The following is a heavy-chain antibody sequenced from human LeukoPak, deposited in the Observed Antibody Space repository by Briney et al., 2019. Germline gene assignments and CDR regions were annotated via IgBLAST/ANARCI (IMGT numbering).Heavy chain of an antibody. J-gene: IGHJ6*02. D-gene: IGHD3-10*01. CDR1: GFTLSSYW. V-gene: IGHV3-7*01. CDR3: ARRYYYGSGSYYNQRAYYYYGMDV. CDR2: IKQDGSEK. Sequence: GGSLRLSRAASGFTLSSYWMSWVRQAPGKGLEGVANIKQDGSEKYYVDSVKGRFTISRDNAKNSLYLRMNSMRAEDTAVYYCARRYYYGSGSYYNQRAYYYYGMDVWGQGTTVTVSS.